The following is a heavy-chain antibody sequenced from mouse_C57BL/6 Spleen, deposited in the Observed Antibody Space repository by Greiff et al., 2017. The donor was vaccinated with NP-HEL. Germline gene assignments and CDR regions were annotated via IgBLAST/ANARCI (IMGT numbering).Heavy chain of an antibody. J-gene: IGHJ4*01. Sequence: QVQLQQSGPELVKPGASVKISCKASGYAFSSSWMNWVKQRPGKGLEWIGRIYPGGGDTNYNGKFKGKATLTADKSSSTAYMQLSSLTSEDSAVSVCARFTTVVATNYCAMAYWGQGTSVTVSS. CDR3: ARFTTVVATNYCAMAY. CDR1: GYAFSSSW. CDR2: IYPGGGDT. D-gene: IGHD1-1*01. V-gene: IGHV1-82*01.